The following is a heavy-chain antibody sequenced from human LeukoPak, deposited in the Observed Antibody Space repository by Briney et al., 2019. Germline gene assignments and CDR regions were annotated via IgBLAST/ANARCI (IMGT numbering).Heavy chain of an antibody. J-gene: IGHJ4*02. CDR3: TTAVSGWGTYRCSRGSCSPTGPGRFDY. V-gene: IGHV3-74*01. D-gene: IGHD2-15*01. CDR2: INSDGSWT. CDR1: GNYW. Sequence: GGSLRLSCAASGNYWMHWVRQAPGKGLVWVSHINSDGSWTSYADSVKGRFTISKDNAKNTVYLQMNNLRAGDTAVYYCTTAVSGWGTYRCSRGSCSPTGPGRFDYWGQGTLVTVSS.